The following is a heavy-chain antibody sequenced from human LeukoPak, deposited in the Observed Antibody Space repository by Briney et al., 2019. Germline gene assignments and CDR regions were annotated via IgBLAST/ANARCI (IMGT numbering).Heavy chain of an antibody. CDR2: ISSSSSYI. D-gene: IGHD3-22*01. V-gene: IGHV3-21*01. J-gene: IGHJ4*02. CDR3: AASYYYDSSGYYW. CDR1: GFTFSSYA. Sequence: GGSLRLSCAASGFTFSSYAMSWVRQAPGKGLEWVSSISSSSSYIYYADSVKGRFTISRDNAKNSLYLQMNSLRAEDTAVYYCAASYYYDSSGYYWWGQGTLVTVSS.